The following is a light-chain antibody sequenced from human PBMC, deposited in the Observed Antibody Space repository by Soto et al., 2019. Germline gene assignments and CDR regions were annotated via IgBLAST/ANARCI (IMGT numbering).Light chain of an antibody. Sequence: EIVLTQSPATLSLSPGERATLSCRASQSVSSSHLAWHQHKPGQAPRLLIYDASSRATGIPERFSGSGSGTDFTLTISRLEPGDFAVYYCQQYGSSPLTFGGGTKVDIK. CDR2: DAS. J-gene: IGKJ4*01. CDR3: QQYGSSPLT. V-gene: IGKV3-20*01. CDR1: QSVSSSH.